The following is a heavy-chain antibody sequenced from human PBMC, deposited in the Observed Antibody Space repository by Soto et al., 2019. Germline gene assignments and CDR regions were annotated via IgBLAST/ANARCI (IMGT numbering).Heavy chain of an antibody. D-gene: IGHD2-21*02. V-gene: IGHV1-69*13. CDR3: ARLVVVTATSYYYYGMEV. Sequence: GAPVKVSCKASGGTFSSYAISWVRQAPGQRPEWMGGIIPIFGTANYAQKFQGRVTITADESTSTAYMELSSLRSEDTAVYYCARLVVVTATSYYYYGMEVWGQGTTVTVSS. CDR1: GGTFSSYA. J-gene: IGHJ6*02. CDR2: IIPIFGTA.